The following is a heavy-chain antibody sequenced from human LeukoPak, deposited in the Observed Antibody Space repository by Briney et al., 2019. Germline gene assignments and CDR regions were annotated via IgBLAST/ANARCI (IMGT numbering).Heavy chain of an antibody. V-gene: IGHV4-34*01. D-gene: IGHD6-13*01. CDR1: GGSFSGYY. CDR3: ARGRRSSSWYIDY. CDR2: INHSGST. Sequence: SETLSLTCAVYGGSFSGYYWSWIRQPPGKGLEWIGEINHSGSTNYNPSLKSRVTISVDTSKNQFSLKLSSVTAADTAVYYCARGRRSSSWYIDYWGQGTQVTVSS. J-gene: IGHJ4*02.